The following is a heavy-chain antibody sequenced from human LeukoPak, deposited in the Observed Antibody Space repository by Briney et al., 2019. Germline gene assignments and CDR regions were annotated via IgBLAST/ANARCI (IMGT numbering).Heavy chain of an antibody. J-gene: IGHJ4*02. CDR3: AKYPGVGAAGPYSYYDY. CDR1: GFTFTNYW. CDR2: IKQDGSAK. Sequence: GGSLRLSCAASGFTFTNYWMSWVRQAPGKGLEWVANIKQDGSAKNYVDFVKGRFTISRDNAKNSLYLQTNSLRVEDTAVYYCAKYPGVGAAGPYSYYDYWGQGTLVTVST. D-gene: IGHD6-13*01. V-gene: IGHV3-7*01.